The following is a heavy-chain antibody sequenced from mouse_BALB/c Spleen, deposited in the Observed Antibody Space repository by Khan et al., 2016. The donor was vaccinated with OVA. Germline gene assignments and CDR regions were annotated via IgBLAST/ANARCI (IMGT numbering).Heavy chain of an antibody. CDR1: GYSITSDYV. CDR3: SKDGSRYNYDMDY. Sequence: EVKLLESGPGLVKPSQSLSLTCTVTGYSITSDYVWNWIWQFPGNKLEWMGFISYSGSTNYTPALKSRISITRNHSKNQFFLQLNFVTTEDTAPFDSSKDGSRYNYDMDYWGQGTSVTVSS. D-gene: IGHD2-3*01. CDR2: ISYSGST. J-gene: IGHJ4*01. V-gene: IGHV3-2*02.